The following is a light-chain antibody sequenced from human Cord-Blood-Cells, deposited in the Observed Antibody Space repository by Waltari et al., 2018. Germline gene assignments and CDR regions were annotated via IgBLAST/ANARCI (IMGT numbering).Light chain of an antibody. Sequence: QSALTQPASVSGSPGQSITIPCTGTSSDVGSYNLVSWYQQHPGKAPKLMIYEGSKRPSGVSNRFSGSKSGNTASLTISGLQAEDEADYYCCSYAGSSTWVFGGGTKLTGL. J-gene: IGLJ3*02. CDR2: EGS. V-gene: IGLV2-23*01. CDR1: SSDVGSYNL. CDR3: CSYAGSSTWV.